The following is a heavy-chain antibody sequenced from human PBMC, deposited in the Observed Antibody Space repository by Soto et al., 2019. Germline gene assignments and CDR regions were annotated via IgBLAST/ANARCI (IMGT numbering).Heavy chain of an antibody. V-gene: IGHV3-72*01. J-gene: IGHJ4*02. D-gene: IGHD1-26*01. CDR2: IRNKANSYTT. CDR1: GFSFSDHY. Sequence: EVQLVESGGGLVQPGGSLRLSCAASGFSFSDHYMEWVRQAPGKGLEWVGRIRNKANSYTTQYAAAVRGRITLSRDDSKNSLFLQMNSLKTEDTAIYYCARTIMYSAPHYFDYSGQGTLVTVSS. CDR3: ARTIMYSAPHYFDY.